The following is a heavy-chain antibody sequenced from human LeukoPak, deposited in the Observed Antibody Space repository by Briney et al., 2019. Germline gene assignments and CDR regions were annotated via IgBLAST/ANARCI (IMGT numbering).Heavy chain of an antibody. CDR1: GGTFSSYA. CDR3: ASGRWLQAPFDY. J-gene: IGHJ4*02. D-gene: IGHD5-24*01. CDR2: IIPIFGTA. Sequence: SVKVSCKASGGTFSSYAISWVRQAPGQGLEWMGRIIPIFGTANCAQKFQGRVTITTDESTSTAYMELSSLRSEDTAVYYCASGRWLQAPFDYWGQGTLVTVSS. V-gene: IGHV1-69*05.